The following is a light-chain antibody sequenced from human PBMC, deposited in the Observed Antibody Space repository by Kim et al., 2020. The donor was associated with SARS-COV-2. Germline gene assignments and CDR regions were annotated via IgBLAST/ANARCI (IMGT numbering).Light chain of an antibody. J-gene: IGLJ7*01. Sequence: VSPGQTASITCSGDKLGDKYACWYQQKPGQSPVLVFYQDSKRPSGIPERFSGSNSGNTATLTISGTQAMDEADYYCQAWDSSTYAVFGGGTQLTVL. V-gene: IGLV3-1*01. CDR3: QAWDSSTYAV. CDR1: KLGDKY. CDR2: QDS.